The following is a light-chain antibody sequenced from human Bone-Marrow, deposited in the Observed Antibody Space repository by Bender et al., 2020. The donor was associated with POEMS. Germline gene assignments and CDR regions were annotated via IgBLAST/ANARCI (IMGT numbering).Light chain of an antibody. CDR2: DVH. Sequence: QSALTQPPSVSGSPGQSITISCTGTSSDVGAYNHVSWYQQHPGKAPKMIIFDVHNRPLGVSPRFSGYKSDPTAPTASLTISGLQAEDEAVYFCSSYTNISSWVFGGGTDLTVL. J-gene: IGLJ3*02. CDR3: SSYTNISSWV. CDR1: SSDVGAYNH. V-gene: IGLV2-14*03.